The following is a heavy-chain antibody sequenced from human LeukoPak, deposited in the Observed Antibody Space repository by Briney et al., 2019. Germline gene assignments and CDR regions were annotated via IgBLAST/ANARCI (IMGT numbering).Heavy chain of an antibody. Sequence: SETLSLTCTVSGGSISSGSYYWSWLRQPAGTGLEWIGRIYTSGSTNYNPSLKSRVTISVDTSKNQFSLKLSSVTAADTAVYYCAKAAKFYYGSQTYYYFDYWGQGILVTVSS. J-gene: IGHJ4*02. V-gene: IGHV4-61*02. CDR3: AKAAKFYYGSQTYYYFDY. CDR1: GGSISSGSYY. CDR2: IYTSGST. D-gene: IGHD3-10*01.